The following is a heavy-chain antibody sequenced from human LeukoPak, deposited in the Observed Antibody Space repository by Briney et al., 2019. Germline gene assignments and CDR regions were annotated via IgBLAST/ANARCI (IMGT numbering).Heavy chain of an antibody. V-gene: IGHV1-2*02. CDR2: IYGHDGGT. CDR1: GYTFTGYY. CDR3: VRDFDWGPDY. D-gene: IGHD3-9*01. Sequence: ASVKDSCKASGYTFTGYYMHWVRQAPGQGLEWMGWIYGHDGGTNFAQKFQDRVTMNRDTSITTAYMELTSLTPDDTAVYYCVRDFDWGPDYWGQGTLVTVSS. J-gene: IGHJ4*02.